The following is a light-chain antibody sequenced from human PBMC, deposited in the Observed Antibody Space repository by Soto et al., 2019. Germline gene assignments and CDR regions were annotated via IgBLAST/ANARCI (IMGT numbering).Light chain of an antibody. CDR3: QQYNSYWT. CDR2: KAC. J-gene: IGKJ1*01. CDR1: QSISDS. Sequence: DIQMTQSPSTLSASVGDRVTITCRASQSISDSLAWYQQKPGKAPKLLIYKACSLESGVPSRFSGSGSGTEFILTISSLQPDDFATYYCQQYNSYWTFGQGTKVDVK. V-gene: IGKV1-5*03.